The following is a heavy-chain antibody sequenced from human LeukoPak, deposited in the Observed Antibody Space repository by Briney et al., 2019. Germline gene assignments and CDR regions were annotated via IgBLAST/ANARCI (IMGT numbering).Heavy chain of an antibody. Sequence: GGSLRLSCAASGFTFSGCAMSWVRQAPGKGLEWVSAIRGSGGTTYYADSVKGRFTISRDNSKDTLYLQMNSLRAEDTAIYYCAKGLYEWLSDTDYWGQGTLATVSS. CDR2: IRGSGGTT. J-gene: IGHJ4*02. D-gene: IGHD3-3*01. CDR3: AKGLYEWLSDTDY. V-gene: IGHV3-23*01. CDR1: GFTFSGCA.